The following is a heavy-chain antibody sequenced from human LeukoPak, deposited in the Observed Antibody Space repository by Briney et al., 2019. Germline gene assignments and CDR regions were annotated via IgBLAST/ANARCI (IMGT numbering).Heavy chain of an antibody. CDR3: ARDSVAGTFDY. V-gene: IGHV3-53*01. CDR1: GFTVSSSY. Sequence: PGGSLRLSCAASGFTVSSSYMSWVRQAPGKGLEWVSVIYSGDNTYYADSVKGRFTISRDNSKNTLYLQMNSLRAEDTAVYYCARDSVAGTFDYWGQGTLVTVSS. CDR2: IYSGDNT. D-gene: IGHD6-19*01. J-gene: IGHJ4*02.